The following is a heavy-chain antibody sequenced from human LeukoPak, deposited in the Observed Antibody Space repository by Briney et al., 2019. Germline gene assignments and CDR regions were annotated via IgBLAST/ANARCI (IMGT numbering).Heavy chain of an antibody. CDR2: INHSGST. CDR1: GGSFSGYY. Sequence: SETLSLTCAVYGGSFSGYYWSWIRQPPGKGLEWIGEINHSGSTNYNPSLKSRVTISVDTSKNQFSLKLSSVTAADTAAYYCASNRIFDYWGQGTLVTVSS. D-gene: IGHD1-14*01. J-gene: IGHJ4*02. CDR3: ASNRIFDY. V-gene: IGHV4-34*01.